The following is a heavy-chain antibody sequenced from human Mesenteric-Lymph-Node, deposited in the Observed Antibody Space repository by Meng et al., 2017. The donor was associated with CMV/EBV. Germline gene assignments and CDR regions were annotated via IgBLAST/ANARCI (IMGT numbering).Heavy chain of an antibody. J-gene: IGHJ5*02. V-gene: IGHV4-34*01. CDR3: ARHPIITMIVVVIPGGGFDP. CDR1: GGSFSGYY. CDR2: IYYSGST. D-gene: IGHD3-22*01. Sequence: GSLRLSCAVYGGSFSGYYWSWIRQPPGKGLEWIGSIYYSGSTYYNPSLKSRVTISVDTSKNQFSLKLSSVTAADTAVYYCARHPIITMIVVVIPGGGFDPWGQGTLVTVSS.